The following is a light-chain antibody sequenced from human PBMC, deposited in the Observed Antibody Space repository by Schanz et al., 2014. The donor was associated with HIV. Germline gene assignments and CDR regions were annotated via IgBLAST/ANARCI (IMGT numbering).Light chain of an antibody. V-gene: IGKV3-20*01. J-gene: IGKJ4*01. CDR3: QQYAGSPGT. CDR1: QSVDSK. Sequence: EIVLTQSPATLSLSPGEGVTLSCRASQSVDSKLAWYQQKTGQAPRLLIYGASSRATGIPDRFSGSGSGTDFTLTISRLEPEDFALYYCQQYAGSPGTFGGGTKVEIK. CDR2: GAS.